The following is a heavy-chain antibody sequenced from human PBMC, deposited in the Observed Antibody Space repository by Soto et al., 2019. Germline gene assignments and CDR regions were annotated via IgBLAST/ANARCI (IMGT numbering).Heavy chain of an antibody. CDR1: GFTFSNYL. V-gene: IGHV3-74*01. D-gene: IGHD4-17*01. J-gene: IGHJ4*02. Sequence: GGSLRLSCAASGFTFSNYLMHWVRQVPGKGLVWVSRINSDGSSTSYADSVKGRFTISRDNAKNTLYLQMNRLNAEDTAVYYCARPRMNTVSTAGLEDYWGQGTLVTVSS. CDR2: INSDGSST. CDR3: ARPRMNTVSTAGLEDY.